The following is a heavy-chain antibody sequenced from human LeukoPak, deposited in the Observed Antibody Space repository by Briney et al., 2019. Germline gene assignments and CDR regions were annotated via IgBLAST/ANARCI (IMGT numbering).Heavy chain of an antibody. Sequence: GASVKVSCKVSGYTLTELSMHWVRQAPGKGLEWKGGFDPEDGETIYAQKFQGRVTMTEDTSTDTAYMELSSLRSEDTAVYYCATYPTSSGKADYWGQGTLVTVSS. V-gene: IGHV1-24*01. CDR3: ATYPTSSGKADY. CDR2: FDPEDGET. CDR1: GYTLTELS. D-gene: IGHD2-2*01. J-gene: IGHJ4*02.